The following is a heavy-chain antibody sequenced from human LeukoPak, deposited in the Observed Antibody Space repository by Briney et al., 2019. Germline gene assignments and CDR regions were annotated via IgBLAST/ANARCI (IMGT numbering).Heavy chain of an antibody. J-gene: IGHJ6*03. CDR3: AKDKFAMIEYYYYYMDV. CDR2: ISYDGNDK. Sequence: GGSLRLSCAASGITFSNYGMHWVRQAPGKGLEWMAVISYDGNDKYYADSVKGRFTISRDNSKNTLYLQMNSLRAEDTAVYYCAKDKFAMIEYYYYYMDVWGKGTTVTISS. V-gene: IGHV3-30*18. D-gene: IGHD3-22*01. CDR1: GITFSNYG.